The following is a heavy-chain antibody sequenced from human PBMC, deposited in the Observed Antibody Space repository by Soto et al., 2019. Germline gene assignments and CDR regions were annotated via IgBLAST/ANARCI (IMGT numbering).Heavy chain of an antibody. V-gene: IGHV3-7*01. D-gene: IGHD4-17*01. CDR1: GFTFSSYW. Sequence: GGSLRLSCAASGFTFSSYWMSWVRQAPGKGLEWVANIKQDGSEKYYVDSVKGRFTISRDNAKNSLYLQMNSLRAEDTAVYYCARDAGAPTVTTYFDYWGQGTLVTVSS. CDR3: ARDAGAPTVTTYFDY. CDR2: IKQDGSEK. J-gene: IGHJ4*02.